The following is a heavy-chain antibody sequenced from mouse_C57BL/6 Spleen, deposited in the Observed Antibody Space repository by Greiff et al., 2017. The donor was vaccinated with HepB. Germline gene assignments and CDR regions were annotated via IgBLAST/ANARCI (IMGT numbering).Heavy chain of an antibody. CDR1: GYSFTSYY. Sequence: QVQLKQSGPELVKPGASVKISCKASGYSFTSYYIHWVKQRPGQGLEWIGWIYPGSGNTKYNEKFKGKATLTADTSSSTAYMQLSSLTSEDSAVYYCARDNWDVNWFAYWGQGTLVTVSA. D-gene: IGHD4-1*01. V-gene: IGHV1-66*01. CDR3: ARDNWDVNWFAY. CDR2: IYPGSGNT. J-gene: IGHJ3*01.